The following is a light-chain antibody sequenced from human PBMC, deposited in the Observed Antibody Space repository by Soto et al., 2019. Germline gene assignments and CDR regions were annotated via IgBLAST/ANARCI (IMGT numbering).Light chain of an antibody. CDR3: QQYDILPIT. V-gene: IGKV1-33*01. CDR2: DAS. CDR1: QDINIY. Sequence: DIQMTQSPSSLFASVLDILTITGQATQDINIYLNWYQQKPGKAPNLLIYDASNLEIGVPSRFSGSGSGTHFTFTISSLQTEDIGTYYCQQYDILPITFGRGTRLEI. J-gene: IGKJ5*01.